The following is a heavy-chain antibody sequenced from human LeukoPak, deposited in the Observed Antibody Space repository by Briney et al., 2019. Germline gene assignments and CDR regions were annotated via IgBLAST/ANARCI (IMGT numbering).Heavy chain of an antibody. Sequence: GGSLRLSCAASGFTFSSYTMKWVRQAPGKGLEWVSSISSRSSYIYYADSVKGRFTISRDNAESSPYLQVNSLRAEDTAVYYCARNTWFGEGIDAFDIWGQGTMVTVSS. D-gene: IGHD3-10*01. CDR1: GFTFSSYT. V-gene: IGHV3-21*01. J-gene: IGHJ3*02. CDR2: ISSRSSYI. CDR3: ARNTWFGEGIDAFDI.